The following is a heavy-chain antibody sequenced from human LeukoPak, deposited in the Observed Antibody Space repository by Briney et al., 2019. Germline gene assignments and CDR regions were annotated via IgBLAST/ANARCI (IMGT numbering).Heavy chain of an antibody. CDR1: GFTFSTYS. Sequence: TGGSLRLSCAASGFTFSTYSMNWVRQAPAKGLEWVSTIGGGGPTTDYADSVKDRFTISRDNSKNTLYLQMNSLRAGDTAVYFCARGFLGGTDQYFDSWGQGTLVTVSS. D-gene: IGHD6-19*01. V-gene: IGHV3-23*01. CDR3: ARGFLGGTDQYFDS. CDR2: IGGGGPTT. J-gene: IGHJ4*02.